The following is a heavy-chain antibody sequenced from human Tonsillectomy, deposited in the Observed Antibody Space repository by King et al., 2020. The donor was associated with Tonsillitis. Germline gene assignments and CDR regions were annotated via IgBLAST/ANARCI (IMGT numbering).Heavy chain of an antibody. CDR1: EFSLSDGKMS. D-gene: IGHD6-19*01. CDR3: ARIYYSSGWYWTFDS. CDR2: IFSNDEK. V-gene: IGHV2-26*01. Sequence: VTLKESGPVLVKPTETLTLTCTVSEFSLSDGKMSVGWVGQPPGKALEWLAHIFSNDEKSCSTSLKSSLTISKDASNSQVVLTMTNVDPKDTATYYCARIYYSSGWYWTFDSSGQGTLVTVSS. J-gene: IGHJ4*02.